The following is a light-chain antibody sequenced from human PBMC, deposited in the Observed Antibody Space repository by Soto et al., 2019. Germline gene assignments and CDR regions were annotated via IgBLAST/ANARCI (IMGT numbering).Light chain of an antibody. CDR2: SNN. V-gene: IGLV1-44*01. CDR3: VAWDDSLNGYVV. J-gene: IGLJ2*01. Sequence: QPVLNQPPSASGTPGQRLXLSCSDSSSNIGSNTVNWYQQLPGTAPKLVIYSNNQRPSGVPDRFSGSKSGTSASLAISGLQSEDEADYYCVAWDDSLNGYVVFGGVTKVTVL. CDR1: SSNIGSNT.